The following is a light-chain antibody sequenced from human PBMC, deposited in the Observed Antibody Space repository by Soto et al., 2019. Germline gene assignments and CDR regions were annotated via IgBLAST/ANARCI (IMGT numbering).Light chain of an antibody. V-gene: IGLV1-40*01. CDR1: SSNIGADFD. Sequence: QSVLTQPPSVSGAPGQRVTISCTGSSSNIGADFDVHWYRQLPGTAPKLLIYGNINRPSGVPDRFSGSTSGTSASLTITGLQAEDEADYYCQSYDTSLNVYVVFCGGTKLTVL. CDR2: GNI. J-gene: IGLJ2*01. CDR3: QSYDTSLNVYVV.